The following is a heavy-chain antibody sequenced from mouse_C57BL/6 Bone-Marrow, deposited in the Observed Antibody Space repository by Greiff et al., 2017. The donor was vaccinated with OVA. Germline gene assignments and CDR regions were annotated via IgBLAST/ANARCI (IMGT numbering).Heavy chain of an antibody. V-gene: IGHV1-82*01. Sequence: QVQLQQSGPELVKPGASVKISCKASGYAFSSSWMNWVKQRPGKGLEWIGRIYPGDGDTNYNGKFKGKATLTADKSSSTAYMQLSSLTSEDSAVYFCALHGNYVPNFDYWGQGTTLTVSS. CDR3: ALHGNYVPNFDY. CDR1: GYAFSSSW. J-gene: IGHJ2*01. CDR2: IYPGDGDT. D-gene: IGHD2-1*01.